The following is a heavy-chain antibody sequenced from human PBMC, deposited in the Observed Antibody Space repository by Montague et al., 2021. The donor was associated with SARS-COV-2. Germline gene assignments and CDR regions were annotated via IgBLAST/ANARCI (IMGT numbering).Heavy chain of an antibody. D-gene: IGHD2-15*01. Sequence: SETLSLTCAVSGYSISSSNWWGWIRQAPGRGLEWIGNIYHTGSTFHNPSLRSRLTLSVDKSRNAFSLTLSSVTAADTAVYFCARAEGGTVFDHWGQGTLVTVSS. CDR3: ARAEGGTVFDH. J-gene: IGHJ4*02. CDR1: GYSISSSNW. V-gene: IGHV4-28*03. CDR2: IYHTGST.